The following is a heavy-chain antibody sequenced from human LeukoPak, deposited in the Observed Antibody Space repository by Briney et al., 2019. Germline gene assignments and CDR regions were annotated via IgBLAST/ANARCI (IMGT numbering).Heavy chain of an antibody. CDR1: GFTFTSYT. D-gene: IGHD3-22*01. CDR2: ISSGSSYV. J-gene: IGHJ4*02. CDR3: ARDPPVYYYDSSGYAPSDY. V-gene: IGHV3-21*01. Sequence: GGSLRLSCAASGFTFTSYTMNWVRRAPGKGLEWVSSISSGSSYVFYADSVRGRFTISRDNAKNSLYLQMNSLRAEDTAVYYCARDPPVYYYDSSGYAPSDYWGQGTLVTVSS.